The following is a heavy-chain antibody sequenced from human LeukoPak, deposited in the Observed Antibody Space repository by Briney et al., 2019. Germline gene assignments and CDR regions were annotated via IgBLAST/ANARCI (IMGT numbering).Heavy chain of an antibody. D-gene: IGHD6-13*01. J-gene: IGHJ6*03. CDR1: GFTFSSYS. Sequence: PGGSLRLSCAASGFTFSSYSMNWVRQAPGKGLEWVSSISSISSYIYYADSVKGRFTISRDNAKNSLYLQMNSLRAEDTAVYYCAREFSSSWYPPYYYYMDVWGKGTTVTISS. CDR3: AREFSSSWYPPYYYYMDV. CDR2: ISSISSYI. V-gene: IGHV3-21*01.